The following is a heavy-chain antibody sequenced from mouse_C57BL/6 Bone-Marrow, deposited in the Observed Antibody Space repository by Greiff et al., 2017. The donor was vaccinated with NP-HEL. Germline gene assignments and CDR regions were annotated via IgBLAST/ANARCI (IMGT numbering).Heavy chain of an antibody. CDR3: ASWSNSYYFDY. D-gene: IGHD2-5*01. V-gene: IGHV1-80*01. CDR1: GYAFSSYW. Sequence: VKLQQSGAELVKPGASVKISCKASGYAFSSYWMNWVKQRPGKGLEWIGQIYPGDGDTNYNGKFKGKATLTADKSSSTAYMQLSSLTSEDSAVYFCASWSNSYYFDYWGQGTTLTVSS. CDR2: IYPGDGDT. J-gene: IGHJ2*01.